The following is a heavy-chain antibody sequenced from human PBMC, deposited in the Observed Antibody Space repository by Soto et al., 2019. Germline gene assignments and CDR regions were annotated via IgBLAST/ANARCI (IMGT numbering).Heavy chain of an antibody. CDR2: ISSSGSTI. V-gene: IGHV3-48*03. CDR1: GLTFRSDE. Sequence: RRTWGAAGLTFRSDEMNWHRQAPGTGLEWVSYISSSGSTIYYADSVKGRFSISRDNAKNSLYLQMNSLRAEDTAVYYCAWGVTGKLYYYYYGMDVWRQVTTVAVS. J-gene: IGHJ6*02. D-gene: IGHD3-16*01. CDR3: AWGVTGKLYYYYYGMDV.